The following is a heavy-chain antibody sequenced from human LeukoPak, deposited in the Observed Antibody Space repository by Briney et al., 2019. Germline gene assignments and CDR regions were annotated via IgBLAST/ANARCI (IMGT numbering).Heavy chain of an antibody. CDR2: IYYTGST. CDR1: GDSIISSRYY. CDR3: ARARPLIVVVPAAPSNDAFDI. J-gene: IGHJ3*02. V-gene: IGHV4-39*07. Sequence: SETLSLTCTVSGDSIISSRYYWGWIRRPPGKGLEWIGSIYYTGSTYYNPSLKSRVTISRDTSKNQFSLKLSSVTAADTAVYYCARARPLIVVVPAAPSNDAFDIWGQGTMVTVSS. D-gene: IGHD2-2*01.